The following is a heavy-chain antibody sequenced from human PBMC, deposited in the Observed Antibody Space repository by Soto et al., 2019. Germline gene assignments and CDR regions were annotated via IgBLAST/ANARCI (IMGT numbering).Heavy chain of an antibody. Sequence: QVQLVQSGAEERKPGASVKLSCRASGYTFISYAIHWVRQAPGQRLEWMGWVNPATGHTEYSQKFQGRVTITRDTSAKTGYMELSSLRSEDTAVYYCGREGWFLDDWGQGTLVTVSS. V-gene: IGHV1-3*05. CDR1: GYTFISYA. J-gene: IGHJ4*02. D-gene: IGHD3-10*01. CDR2: VNPATGHT. CDR3: GREGWFLDD.